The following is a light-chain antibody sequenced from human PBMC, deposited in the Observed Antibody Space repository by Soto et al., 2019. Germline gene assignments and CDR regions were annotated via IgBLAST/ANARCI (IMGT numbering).Light chain of an antibody. CDR3: QQYSSSPET. J-gene: IGKJ1*01. V-gene: IGKV3-20*01. CDR1: QSASSSY. Sequence: EIVLTQSPGTLSLSPGERATLSCRASQSASSSYLAWYQQKPGQAPRLLIYGASSRATGIPDRFSGSGSGTDFTLTISRLEPEDFAVYYCQQYSSSPETFGQGTKVEIK. CDR2: GAS.